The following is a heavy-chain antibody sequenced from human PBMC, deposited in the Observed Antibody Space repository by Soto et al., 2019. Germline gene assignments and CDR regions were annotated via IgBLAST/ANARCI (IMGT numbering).Heavy chain of an antibody. CDR2: ISAYNGNT. CDR1: GYTFTSYG. CDR3: ARGIDYDFWSGYQNWFDP. V-gene: IGHV1-18*01. D-gene: IGHD3-3*01. Sequence: ASVMVSCKASGYTFTSYGISWVRQAPGQGLEWMGWISAYNGNTNYAQKLQGRVTMTTDTSTSTAYMELSRLRSDDTAVYYCARGIDYDFWSGYQNWFDPWGQGTLVTVSS. J-gene: IGHJ5*02.